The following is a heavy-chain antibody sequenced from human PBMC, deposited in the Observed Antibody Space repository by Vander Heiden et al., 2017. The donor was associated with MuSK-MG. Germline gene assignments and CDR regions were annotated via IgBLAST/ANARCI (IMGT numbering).Heavy chain of an antibody. D-gene: IGHD1-26*01. Sequence: GLVLFPSTLSLTCAVSGGSISSSNWWSWVRQPPGKGLEWIGEIYHSGSTNYNPSLKSRVTISVDKSKNQFSLKLSSVTAADTAVYYCARGIVGATHFDYWGQGTLVTVSS. CDR1: GGSISSSNW. J-gene: IGHJ4*02. CDR2: IYHSGST. V-gene: IGHV4-4*03. CDR3: ARGIVGATHFDY.